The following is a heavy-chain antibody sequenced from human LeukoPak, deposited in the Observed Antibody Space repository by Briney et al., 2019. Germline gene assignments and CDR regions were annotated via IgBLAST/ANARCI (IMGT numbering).Heavy chain of an antibody. CDR1: GGTFSSYA. V-gene: IGHV1-69*13. Sequence: ASVKVSCKASGGTFSSYAISWVRQAPGQGLEWVGGIIPIFGTANYAQKFQGRVTITADESTSTAYMELSSLRSEDTAVYYCARRATHDAFDIWGQGTMVNVSS. J-gene: IGHJ3*02. CDR2: IIPIFGTA. CDR3: ARRATHDAFDI. D-gene: IGHD1-26*01.